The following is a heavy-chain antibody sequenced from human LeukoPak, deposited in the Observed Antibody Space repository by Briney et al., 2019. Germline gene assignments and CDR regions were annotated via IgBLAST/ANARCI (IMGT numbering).Heavy chain of an antibody. D-gene: IGHD2-2*01. J-gene: IGHJ4*02. CDR3: AKDSGSTSCYDY. CDR2: INPNSGGT. V-gene: IGHV1-2*02. Sequence: ASVKVSCKASGYRFTGYYIHWARQAPGQGLEWMGWINPNSGGTNYAQKFQGRVTMTRDASVSTAYMEVSRLRSDDTAVYYCAKDSGSTSCYDYWGQGTLVTVSS. CDR1: GYRFTGYY.